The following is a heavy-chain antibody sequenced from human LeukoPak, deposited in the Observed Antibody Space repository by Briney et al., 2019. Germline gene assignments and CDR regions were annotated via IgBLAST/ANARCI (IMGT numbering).Heavy chain of an antibody. Sequence: SVKVSCKASGGTFSSYAISWVRQAPGQGLEWMGGIIPIFGTANSAQKFQGRVTITTDDSRTTAYMELSSLRFDDTTVYYCARVTPDCGGDCYNYYFDYWGQGTLVTVSS. CDR1: GGTFSSYA. V-gene: IGHV1-69*05. CDR3: ARVTPDCGGDCYNYYFDY. J-gene: IGHJ4*02. CDR2: IIPIFGTA. D-gene: IGHD2-21*02.